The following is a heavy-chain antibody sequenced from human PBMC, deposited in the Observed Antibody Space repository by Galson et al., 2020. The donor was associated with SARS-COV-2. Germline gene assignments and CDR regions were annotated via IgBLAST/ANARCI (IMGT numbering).Heavy chain of an antibody. CDR2: IYPRDSAT. CDR3: ARRPSYDKSAYFGAFDF. Sequence: GESLKISCKGSGYNFDNYWLGWVRQTPGKGLDWMGFIYPRDSATRYSPSFEGQVTISADRSVSTAYLQWSSLKASDTAMYYCARRPSYDKSAYFGAFDFWGQGTMVTVSS. J-gene: IGHJ3*01. V-gene: IGHV5-51*01. D-gene: IGHD3-16*01. CDR1: GYNFDNYW.